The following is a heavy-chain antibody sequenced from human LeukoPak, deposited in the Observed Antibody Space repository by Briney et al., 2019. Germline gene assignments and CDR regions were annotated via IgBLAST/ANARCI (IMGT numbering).Heavy chain of an antibody. D-gene: IGHD2-21*01. CDR1: GGSFSGYY. CDR2: TNHSGST. V-gene: IGHV4-34*01. CDR3: ATXVXXXXLVY. Sequence: PSETLSLTCAVYGGSFSGYYWSWIRQPPGKGLEWIGETNHSGSTNYNPSLKSRVTISVDTSKNQFSLKLSSVTAADTAVYYCATXVXXXXLVYWGQGTLVTVS. J-gene: IGHJ4*02.